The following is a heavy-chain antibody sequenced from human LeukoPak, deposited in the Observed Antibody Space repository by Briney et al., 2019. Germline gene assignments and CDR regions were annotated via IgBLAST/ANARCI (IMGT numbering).Heavy chain of an antibody. CDR1: GFTFGNSW. V-gene: IGHV3-74*01. D-gene: IGHD1-14*01. CDR2: INADGSTA. J-gene: IGHJ3*01. CDR3: VVVVEPPDSDGFDV. Sequence: GGSLSLSCAASGFTFGNSWVHWVRQAPGKGLVWVSLINADGSTATYADSVKGRFTISRDNARNTLSLQMNSLTIEDTAVYYCVVVVEPPDSDGFDVWGQGTMITVSS.